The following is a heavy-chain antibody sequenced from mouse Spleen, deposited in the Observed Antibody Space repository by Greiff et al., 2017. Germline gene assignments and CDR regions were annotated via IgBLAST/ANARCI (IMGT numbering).Heavy chain of an antibody. CDR1: GFNIKDYY. D-gene: IGHD3-1*01. V-gene: IGHV14-4*02. CDR3: NAWSSGYPDFDY. CDR2: IDPENGDT. Sequence: VQLKQSGAELVRSGASVKLSCTASGFNIKDYYMHWVKQRPEQGLEWIGWIDPENGDTEYAPKFQGKATMTADTSSNTAYLQLSSLTSEDTAVYYCNAWSSGYPDFDYWGQGTTLTVSS. J-gene: IGHJ2*01.